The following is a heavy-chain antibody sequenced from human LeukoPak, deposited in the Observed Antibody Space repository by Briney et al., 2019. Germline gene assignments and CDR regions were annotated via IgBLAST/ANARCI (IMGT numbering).Heavy chain of an antibody. CDR1: GFTLRTSG. CDR2: ISVSGENT. V-gene: IGHV3-23*01. J-gene: IGHJ4*01. D-gene: IGHD3-22*01. CDR3: AKDIENYYDSSGYCDY. Sequence: GGSLRLSCAISGFTLRTSGMSWVRQAPGKGLEWVSGISVSGENTYYADSVKGRFTISRDNAKNSLYLQMNSLRAEDTALYYCAKDIENYYDSSGYCDYWGQGTLVTVSS.